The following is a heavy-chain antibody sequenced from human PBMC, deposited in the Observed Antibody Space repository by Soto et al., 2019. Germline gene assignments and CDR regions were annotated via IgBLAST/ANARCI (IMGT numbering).Heavy chain of an antibody. J-gene: IGHJ4*02. CDR1: GFNFGHYA. CDR2: LSFDRSNE. Sequence: QVQLVGSGGGVVQPGRSLRLSCSASGFNFGHYAMHWVRQAPGKGLEWVAALSFDRSNEYYADSLRGRFTISRDNSKNTLYLQMNSLRAEDTAVYYCARVEYSFGTPFLDYWGQGTLVTVSS. D-gene: IGHD3-16*01. CDR3: ARVEYSFGTPFLDY. V-gene: IGHV3-30-3*01.